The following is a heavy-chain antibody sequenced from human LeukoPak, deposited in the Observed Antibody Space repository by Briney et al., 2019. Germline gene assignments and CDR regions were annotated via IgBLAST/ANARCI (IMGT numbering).Heavy chain of an antibody. J-gene: IGHJ4*02. CDR2: ISSSGSYI. CDR1: GFTFSSYS. CDR3: ARDRDGDYVFDY. D-gene: IGHD4-17*01. V-gene: IGHV3-21*01. Sequence: GGSLRLSCAASGFTFSSYSMNWVRQAPGKGLEWVSSISSSGSYIYYADSVKGRFTISRDNAKNSLYLQMNSLRAEDTAVYYCARDRDGDYVFDYWGQGTLVTVSS.